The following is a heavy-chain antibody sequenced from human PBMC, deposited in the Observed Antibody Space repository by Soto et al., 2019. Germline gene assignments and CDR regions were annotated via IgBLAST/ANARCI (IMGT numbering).Heavy chain of an antibody. D-gene: IGHD6-13*01. CDR1: GFTSRSYT. Sequence: GGSLRLSCAASGFTSRSYTMSWVRQAPGKGLEWVSSISGGNGDTYYAASVKGRFTISRDNAKNSLYLQMNSLRAEDTAVYYCATHQSAGAYYYYGMDVWGQGTTVTVSS. CDR3: ATHQSAGAYYYYGMDV. V-gene: IGHV3-21*01. CDR2: ISGGNGDT. J-gene: IGHJ6*02.